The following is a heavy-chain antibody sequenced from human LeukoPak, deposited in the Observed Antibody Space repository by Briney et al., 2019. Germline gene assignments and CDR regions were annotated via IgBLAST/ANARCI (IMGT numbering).Heavy chain of an antibody. CDR2: SIPIFGTA. D-gene: IGHD2-2*02. CDR1: GGTFSSYA. Sequence: SVTVSFKASGGTFSSYAISWVRHAPGQGLEWMGGSIPIFGTANYAQKFLGRVTITTDESTSTACMELSSLRSEDTAVYYCARSSTLYCSSTSCYIANYYYYYMDVWGKGTTVTVSS. V-gene: IGHV1-69*05. CDR3: ARSSTLYCSSTSCYIANYYYYYMDV. J-gene: IGHJ6*03.